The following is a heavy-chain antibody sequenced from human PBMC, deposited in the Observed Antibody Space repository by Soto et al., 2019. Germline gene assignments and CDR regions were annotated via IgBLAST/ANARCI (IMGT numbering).Heavy chain of an antibody. Sequence: QVKMVESGGGVVQPGRSLRLSCAASGFTFNSSIMHWVRQAPGKGLEWVAVISYDGSKKLYADSVKGRFTMSRDNSKNTLYVQMKSQRVEDTAVYYCAGEWVGGDWGQGTLVTVSS. CDR3: AGEWVGGD. CDR1: GFTFNSSI. CDR2: ISYDGSKK. D-gene: IGHD1-26*01. V-gene: IGHV3-30-3*01. J-gene: IGHJ4*02.